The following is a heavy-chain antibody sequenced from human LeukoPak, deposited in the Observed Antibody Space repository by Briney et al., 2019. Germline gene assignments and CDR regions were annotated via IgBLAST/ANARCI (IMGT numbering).Heavy chain of an antibody. Sequence: GGSLRLSCAASGFNFRIYGMHWVRQAPGKGLEWVTFIRYDGSNKYYADSVKGRFTISRDNSKNTLYLQMNSLRAEDTAVYYCVKGPVSPVAGTPYMDVWGKGTTVTISS. D-gene: IGHD6-19*01. J-gene: IGHJ6*03. CDR1: GFNFRIYG. CDR2: IRYDGSNK. V-gene: IGHV3-30*02. CDR3: VKGPVSPVAGTPYMDV.